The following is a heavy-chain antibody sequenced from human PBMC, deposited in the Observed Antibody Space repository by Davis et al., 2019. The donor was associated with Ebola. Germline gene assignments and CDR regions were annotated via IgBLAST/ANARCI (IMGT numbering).Heavy chain of an antibody. J-gene: IGHJ4*02. V-gene: IGHV3-33*01. D-gene: IGHD3-3*01. CDR3: ATLYDFWSGYSEYYFDY. CDR1: GFTFSSYA. Sequence: GGSLRLSCAASGFTFSSYAMHWVRQAPDKGLEWVAVIWYDGSRKYYGDSVKGRFTISRDNSKNMLYLQMNSLRAEDTAVYYCATLYDFWSGYSEYYFDYWGQGTLVTVSS. CDR2: IWYDGSRK.